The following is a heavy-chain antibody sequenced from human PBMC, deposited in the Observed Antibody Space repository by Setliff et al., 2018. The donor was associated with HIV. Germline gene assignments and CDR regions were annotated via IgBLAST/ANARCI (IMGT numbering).Heavy chain of an antibody. CDR3: ARGLTIFGVATPGFYYYMDV. CDR1: GGSISRHY. V-gene: IGHV4-59*11. D-gene: IGHD3-3*01. CDR2: IDYSGTT. Sequence: NPSETLSLTCTVSGGSISRHYWSWIRQPPGKGLEWIGYIDYSGTTNYNPSLKSRVTISIATSKNHFSLKLTSVTAADTAVYYCARGLTIFGVATPGFYYYMDVWGKGTTVTVPS. J-gene: IGHJ6*03.